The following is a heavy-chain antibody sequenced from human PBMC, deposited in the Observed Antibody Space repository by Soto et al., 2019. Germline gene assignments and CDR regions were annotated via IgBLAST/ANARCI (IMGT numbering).Heavy chain of an antibody. V-gene: IGHV3-21*01. CDR2: ISSSSSYI. CDR3: ARDLYSGYDLSYYYYGMDV. D-gene: IGHD5-12*01. CDR1: GFTFSSYS. J-gene: IGHJ6*02. Sequence: EVQLVESGGGLVKPGGSLRLSCAASGFTFSSYSMNWVRQAPGKGLEWVSSISSSSSYIYYAHSVKGRFTISRDNAKNSLYLQINSLRAEDTAVYYCARDLYSGYDLSYYYYGMDVWGQGTTVTVSS.